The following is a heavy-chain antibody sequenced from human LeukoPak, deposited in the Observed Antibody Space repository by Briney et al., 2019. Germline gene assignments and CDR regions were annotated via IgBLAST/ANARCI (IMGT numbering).Heavy chain of an antibody. CDR2: INIGGTNT. J-gene: IGHJ5*02. V-gene: IGHV3-11*01. CDR3: ATDGAGFDT. CDR1: GFTFNDYY. Sequence: PGGSLRLSCAASGFTFNDYYMSWIRQAPGKGLEWLSYINIGGTNTHYADSVKGRFTISRDNAKKSLYLEMNNLRAEDAAVYYCATDGAGFDTWGQGVLVTVSS.